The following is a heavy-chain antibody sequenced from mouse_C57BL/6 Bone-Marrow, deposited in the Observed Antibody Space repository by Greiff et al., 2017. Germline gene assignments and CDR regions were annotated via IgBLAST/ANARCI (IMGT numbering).Heavy chain of an antibody. D-gene: IGHD2-1*01. CDR3: TGRYGNCFYYAMDY. CDR2: IRLKSDNYST. Sequence: EVQLVESGGGLVQPGGSMKLSCVASGFTFSNYWMNWVRQSPEKGLEWVAQIRLKSDNYSTHYAESVKGRFTISSDDSKSSVYLQMNNLRAEYTGMYYCTGRYGNCFYYAMDYWGQGTSVTVSS. V-gene: IGHV6-3*01. J-gene: IGHJ4*01. CDR1: GFTFSNYW.